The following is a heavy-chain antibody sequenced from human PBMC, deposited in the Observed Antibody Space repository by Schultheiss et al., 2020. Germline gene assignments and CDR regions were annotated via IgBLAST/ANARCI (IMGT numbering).Heavy chain of an antibody. D-gene: IGHD6-19*01. CDR2: IYYSGST. Sequence: SETLSLTCTVSGGSISSYYLSWIRQPPGKGLEWIGYIYYSGSTNYNPSLKSRVTISVDTSKNQFSLKLSSVTAADTAVYYCARAVARPNFDYWGQGTLDT. CDR3: ARAVARPNFDY. V-gene: IGHV4-59*01. J-gene: IGHJ4*02. CDR1: GGSISSYY.